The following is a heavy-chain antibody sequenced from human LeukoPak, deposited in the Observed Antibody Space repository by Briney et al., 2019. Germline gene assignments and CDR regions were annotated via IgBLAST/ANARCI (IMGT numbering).Heavy chain of an antibody. Sequence: GGSLRLSCAASGFAFSTYWMDWFRKAPGKGLEWVGNINQDGSVKHYVDSVRGRFTISRDNARNSVYLQMSALRVEDTAVYYCTRDFVFWGQGSLVTASS. CDR1: GFAFSTYW. CDR3: TRDFVF. CDR2: INQDGSVK. D-gene: IGHD3-3*01. J-gene: IGHJ4*02. V-gene: IGHV3-7*01.